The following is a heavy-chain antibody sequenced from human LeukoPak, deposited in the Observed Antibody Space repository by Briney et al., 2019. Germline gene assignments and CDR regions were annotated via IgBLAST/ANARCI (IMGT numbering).Heavy chain of an antibody. CDR1: GGSISSNSYY. V-gene: IGHV4-39*07. J-gene: IGHJ4*02. CDR2: VYYTGST. CDR3: ARELRNYGSGSYYDY. D-gene: IGHD3-10*01. Sequence: SETLSLTCTVSGGSISSNSYYWGWIRQPPGKGLEWVGTVYYTGSTYYNPSLKSRVTISVDTPKNQFSLKLSSVTAADAAVYYCARELRNYGSGSYYDYWGQGTLVTVSS.